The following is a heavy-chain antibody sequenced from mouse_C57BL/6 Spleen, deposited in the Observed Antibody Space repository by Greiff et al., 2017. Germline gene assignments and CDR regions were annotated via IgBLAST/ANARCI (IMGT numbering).Heavy chain of an antibody. V-gene: IGHV5-16*01. D-gene: IGHD1-1*01. CDR2: INYDGSST. Sequence: EVQLVESEGGLVQPGSSMKLSCTASGFTFSDYYMAWVRQVPEKGLEWVANINYDGSSTYYLDSLKSRFIISRDNAKNILYLQMSSLKSEDTATYYGARVYYYGSSYWYFDVWGTGTTVTVSS. CDR1: GFTFSDYY. J-gene: IGHJ1*03. CDR3: ARVYYYGSSYWYFDV.